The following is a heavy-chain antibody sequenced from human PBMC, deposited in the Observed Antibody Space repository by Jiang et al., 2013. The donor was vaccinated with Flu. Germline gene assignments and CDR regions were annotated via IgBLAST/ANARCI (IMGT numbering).Heavy chain of an antibody. CDR1: GFSLSTSGMR. Sequence: PTQTLTLTCTFSGFSLSTSGMRVSWIRQPPGKALEWLARIDWDDDKFYSTSLKTRLTISKDTSKNQVVLTMTNMDPVDTATYYCARTYSSGWNDAFDIWGQGTMVTVSS. J-gene: IGHJ3*02. V-gene: IGHV2-70*04. CDR3: ARTYSSGWNDAFDI. D-gene: IGHD6-19*01. CDR2: IDWDDDK.